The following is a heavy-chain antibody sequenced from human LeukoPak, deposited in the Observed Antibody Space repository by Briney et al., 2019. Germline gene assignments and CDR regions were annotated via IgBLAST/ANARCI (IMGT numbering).Heavy chain of an antibody. J-gene: IGHJ4*02. CDR1: GFTFSSYW. CDR2: INSYGSST. Sequence: GGSLTLSCAASGFTFSSYWMHWVRQPPGKGLVWVSRINSYGSSTSYADSVKGRFTISRDNSKNTLYLQMNSLRAEDTAVYYCAIAAAGPNFDYWGQGTLVTVSS. CDR3: AIAAAGPNFDY. V-gene: IGHV3-74*01. D-gene: IGHD6-13*01.